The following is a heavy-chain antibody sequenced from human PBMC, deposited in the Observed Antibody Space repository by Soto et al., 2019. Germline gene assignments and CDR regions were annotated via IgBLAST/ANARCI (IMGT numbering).Heavy chain of an antibody. J-gene: IGHJ3*02. CDR3: ATARGYCSSTSCYLAAFDI. D-gene: IGHD2-2*01. V-gene: IGHV4-31*03. Sequence: ASETLSLTCTVSCGSISSGGYYWSWIRQHPGKGLEWIGYIYYSGSTYYNPSLKSRVTISVDTSKNQFSLKLSSVTAADTAVYYCATARGYCSSTSCYLAAFDIWGQGTMVTVSS. CDR1: CGSISSGGYY. CDR2: IYYSGST.